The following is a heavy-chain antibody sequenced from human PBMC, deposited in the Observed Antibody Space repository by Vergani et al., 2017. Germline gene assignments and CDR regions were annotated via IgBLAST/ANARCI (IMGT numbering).Heavy chain of an antibody. CDR2: IYYSGST. J-gene: IGHJ4*02. V-gene: IGHV4-59*01. CDR3: ARVWRYYDSSGYYNYYFDY. D-gene: IGHD3-22*01. CDR1: GGSISSYY. Sequence: QVQLQESGPGLVKPSETLSLTCTVSGGSISSYYWGWIRQPPGKGLEWIGYIYYSGSTNYNPSLKSRVTISVDTSKNQFSLKLSSVTAADTAVYYCARVWRYYDSSGYYNYYFDYWGQGTLVTVSS.